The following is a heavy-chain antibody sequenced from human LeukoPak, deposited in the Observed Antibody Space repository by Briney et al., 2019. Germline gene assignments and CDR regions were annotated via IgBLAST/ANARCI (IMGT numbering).Heavy chain of an antibody. V-gene: IGHV3-23*01. Sequence: GRSLRLSCAASGFTFSSYAMSWVRQAPGKGLEWVSAISDSGGDTYYADSEKGRFTISRDNSKNTLYLQMNSLRAEDTAVYYCAKDMASVVVPDDYYYYYMDVWGRGTTVTVSS. CDR2: ISDSGGDT. CDR1: GFTFSSYA. J-gene: IGHJ6*03. CDR3: AKDMASVVVPDDYYYYYMDV. D-gene: IGHD2-15*01.